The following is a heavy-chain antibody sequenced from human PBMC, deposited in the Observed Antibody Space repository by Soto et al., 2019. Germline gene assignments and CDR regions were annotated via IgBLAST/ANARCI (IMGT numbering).Heavy chain of an antibody. D-gene: IGHD2-21*02. J-gene: IGHJ4*02. Sequence: QVQLVESGGGVVQPGRSLRLSCAASGFTFSTYGIHWVRQAPGKGLEWLAVIWYDGSKKYYADSVQGRFTISRDNSKNTGYLQLTSLRAEDTAVYYCVKDHCGGDCYSNPYFDYWGPGTLVTVSS. CDR1: GFTFSTYG. V-gene: IGHV3-33*06. CDR3: VKDHCGGDCYSNPYFDY. CDR2: IWYDGSKK.